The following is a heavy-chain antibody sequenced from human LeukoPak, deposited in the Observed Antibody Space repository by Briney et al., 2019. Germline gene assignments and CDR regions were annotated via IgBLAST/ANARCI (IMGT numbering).Heavy chain of an antibody. D-gene: IGHD4-23*01. CDR2: ISFDGSIK. CDR1: GFTFSSYG. J-gene: IGHJ4*02. Sequence: GGSLRLSCAASGFTFSSYGMHWVRQAPGKGLEWVTLISFDGSIKYYADSVKGRFTISRDNSRNTLYLQMNSLRIEDTAVYYCATYHMTTVVTPAYWGQGALVTVSS. V-gene: IGHV3-30*03. CDR3: ATYHMTTVVTPAY.